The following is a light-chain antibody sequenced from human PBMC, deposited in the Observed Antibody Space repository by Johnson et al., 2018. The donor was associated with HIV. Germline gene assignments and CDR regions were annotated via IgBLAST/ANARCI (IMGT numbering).Light chain of an antibody. CDR3: GTWDSSLSVGG. Sequence: QSVLTQPPSVSAAPGQKVTISCSGSSSNIVNNYVSWYQQLPGTAPKLLIYEDNTRPSGIPARFSGSKSGTSATLGINGLQPGDEANYYCGTWDSSLSVGGFGTGTKVTVL. V-gene: IGLV1-51*02. CDR2: EDN. J-gene: IGLJ1*01. CDR1: SSNIVNNY.